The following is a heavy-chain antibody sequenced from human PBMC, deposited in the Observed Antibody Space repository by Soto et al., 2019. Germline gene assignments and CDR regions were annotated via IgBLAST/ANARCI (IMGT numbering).Heavy chain of an antibody. CDR3: VRHNPRDNWNYDY. CDR1: GASIKTYF. CDR2: INDGGRT. Sequence: QVQLQESGPGLVKPSETLSLTCTVSGASIKTYFWSWIRQPPGKGPEWIGYINDGGRTTYNPSLKSRVTISVDTPENQFSLKLSSVTAADTAVYYCVRHNPRDNWNYDYWGQGTLVAVSS. D-gene: IGHD1-7*01. V-gene: IGHV4-59*08. J-gene: IGHJ4*02.